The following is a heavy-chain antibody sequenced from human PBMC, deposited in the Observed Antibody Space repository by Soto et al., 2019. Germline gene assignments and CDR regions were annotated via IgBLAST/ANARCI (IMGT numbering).Heavy chain of an antibody. CDR1: GYSFTSYW. Sequence: PGESLKISCKASGYSFTSYWIGWVRQMPGKGLEWMGMIYPGDSDTRYSPSLQGQVTISADKSISTAFLQWSSLKASDTAIFYCARHFGSTQLWLQSGADYWGQGTPVTVSS. CDR2: IYPGDSDT. J-gene: IGHJ4*02. CDR3: ARHFGSTQLWLQSGADY. D-gene: IGHD5-18*01. V-gene: IGHV5-51*01.